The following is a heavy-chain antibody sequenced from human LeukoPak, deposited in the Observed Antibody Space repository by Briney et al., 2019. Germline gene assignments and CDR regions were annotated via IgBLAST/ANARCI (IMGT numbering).Heavy chain of an antibody. D-gene: IGHD6-19*01. Sequence: GGSLRLSCAASGFTFSSFQVNWVRQAPGKGLEWISYITGSGSGIHYADSVKGRFTISRDNAKNLVHLQTNSLRVEDTAVYFCARISGSGWYFDYWGQGTVVTVSS. CDR3: ARISGSGWYFDY. V-gene: IGHV3-48*03. J-gene: IGHJ4*01. CDR2: ITGSGSGI. CDR1: GFTFSSFQ.